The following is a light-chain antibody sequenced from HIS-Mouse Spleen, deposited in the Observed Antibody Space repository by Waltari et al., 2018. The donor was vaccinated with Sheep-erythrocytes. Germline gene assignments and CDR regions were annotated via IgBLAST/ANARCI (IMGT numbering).Light chain of an antibody. CDR3: QAWDSSTVV. V-gene: IGLV3-1*01. CDR2: QDS. CDR1: KLGDKY. J-gene: IGLJ2*01. Sequence: ELTQPPSVSVSPGQTASITCSGDKLGDKYACWYHQKPGQSPVLVIYQDSKRPSGIPERFSGSNSGNAATLTISGTQAMDEADYYCQAWDSSTVVFGGGTKLTVL.